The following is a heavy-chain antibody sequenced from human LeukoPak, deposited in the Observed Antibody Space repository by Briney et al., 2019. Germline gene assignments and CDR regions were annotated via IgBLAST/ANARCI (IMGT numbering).Heavy chain of an antibody. J-gene: IGHJ4*02. Sequence: PSETLSLTCAVYGGSFSGYYWSWLRQPPGKGLEWIGEINHGGSTNYNPSLKSRVTISVDTSKNQFSLKLSSVTAADTAVYYCARGISPRRITMIVVVTARFDYRGQGTLVTVSS. V-gene: IGHV4-34*01. CDR3: ARGISPRRITMIVVVTARFDY. CDR2: INHGGST. CDR1: GGSFSGYY. D-gene: IGHD3-22*01.